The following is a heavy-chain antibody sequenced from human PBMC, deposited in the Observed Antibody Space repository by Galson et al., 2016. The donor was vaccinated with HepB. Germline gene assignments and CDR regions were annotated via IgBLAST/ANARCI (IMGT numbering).Heavy chain of an antibody. Sequence: SLRLSCAASGFTFSSYAMTWVRQAPGKGLEWVSAGYGGGGGPHYADSVKGRFTMSRDISRNTLYLQMNSLRSEDTAVYYCARADSGSYYSSVDYWGQGTLVTVSS. V-gene: IGHV3-23*01. CDR1: GFTFSSYA. D-gene: IGHD1-26*01. J-gene: IGHJ4*02. CDR3: ARADSGSYYSSVDY. CDR2: GYGGGGGP.